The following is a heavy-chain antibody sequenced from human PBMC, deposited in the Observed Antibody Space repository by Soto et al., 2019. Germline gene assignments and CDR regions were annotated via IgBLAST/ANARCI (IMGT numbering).Heavy chain of an antibody. Sequence: QVQLQESGPGLVKPSETLSLTCTVSGGSISSYYWSWIRQPPGKGLEWIGYIYYSGSTNYNPSLKSRVTISVDTSTNQFSLKLSSVTAADTAVYYCARDSSGWYGATGFDYWGQGTLVTVSS. J-gene: IGHJ4*02. CDR2: IYYSGST. D-gene: IGHD6-19*01. CDR1: GGSISSYY. CDR3: ARDSSGWYGATGFDY. V-gene: IGHV4-59*01.